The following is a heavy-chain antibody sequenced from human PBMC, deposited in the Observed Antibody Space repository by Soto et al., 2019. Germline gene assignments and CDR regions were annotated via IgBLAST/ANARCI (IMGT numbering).Heavy chain of an antibody. D-gene: IGHD2-21*02. V-gene: IGHV6-1*01. J-gene: IGHJ6*02. CDR1: GGNVSTNSAT. CDR3: VALYCGGDCYTGYYYGMDV. CDR2: TYYRSKWYN. Sequence: SHTRSLTGAISGGNVSTNSATWDWIRQSPSRGLEWLGRTYYRSKWYNDYAVSVKSRITINPDTSKNQFSLKLSSVTAADTAVYYCVALYCGGDCYTGYYYGMDVWGQGTTVTVS.